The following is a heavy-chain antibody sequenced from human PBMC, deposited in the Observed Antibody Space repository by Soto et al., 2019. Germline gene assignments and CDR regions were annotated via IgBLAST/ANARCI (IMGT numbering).Heavy chain of an antibody. Sequence: EVQLVESGGGLVQPGGSLRLSCAAFGFTFSTYWMSWVRQAPGKGLEWVANIKQDGSETYYVDSVKGRFTISRDNAKNSLYLQMNSLRAEDTAVYYCERGDGGDLWGRGTLVTVSS. CDR3: ERGDGGDL. CDR2: IKQDGSET. V-gene: IGHV3-7*01. CDR1: GFTFSTYW. D-gene: IGHD3-16*01. J-gene: IGHJ2*01.